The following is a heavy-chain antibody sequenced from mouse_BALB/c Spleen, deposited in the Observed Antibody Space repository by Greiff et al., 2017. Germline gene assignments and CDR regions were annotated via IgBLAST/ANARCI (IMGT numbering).Heavy chain of an antibody. V-gene: IGHV14-3*02. CDR3: ASSYGGGAYYYAMDY. Sequence: EVKLQQSGAELVKPGASVKLSCTASGFNIKDTYMHWVKQRPEQGLEWIGRIDPANGNTKYDPKFQGKATITADTSSNTAYLQLSSLTSEDTAFYYCASSYGGGAYYYAMDYWGQGTSVTVSS. J-gene: IGHJ4*01. CDR1: GFNIKDTY. CDR2: IDPANGNT. D-gene: IGHD1-1*02.